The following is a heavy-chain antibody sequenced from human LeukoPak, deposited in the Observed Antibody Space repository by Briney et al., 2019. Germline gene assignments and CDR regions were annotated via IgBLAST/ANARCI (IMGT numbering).Heavy chain of an antibody. CDR3: AKDGLDAFDI. J-gene: IGHJ3*02. CDR2: ISSRSSYI. CDR1: GFTFSSYN. Sequence: PGGSLRLSCAASGFTFSSYNMNWVRQAPGKGLEWVSSISSRSSYIYYADSVKGRFTISRDNAKNSLYLQMNSLRAEGTAMFYCAKDGLDAFDIWGQGTMVTVSS. V-gene: IGHV3-21*01.